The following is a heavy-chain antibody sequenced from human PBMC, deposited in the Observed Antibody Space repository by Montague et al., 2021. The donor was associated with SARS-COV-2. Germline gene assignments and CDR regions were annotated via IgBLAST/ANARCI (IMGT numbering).Heavy chain of an antibody. CDR2: VYTSGST. CDR3: ARSSGRSYPGLFDS. V-gene: IGHV4-61*02. J-gene: IGHJ4*02. Sequence: TLSLTCTVSGGSVDTGEFFWNWIRQPAGKGLEWIGRVYTSGSTTYIPSLNSRITISLDTSKNRISLNLSSVTATDTAVYYCARSSGRSYPGLFDSWGQGTLVSVSS. D-gene: IGHD1-26*01. CDR1: GGSVDTGEFF.